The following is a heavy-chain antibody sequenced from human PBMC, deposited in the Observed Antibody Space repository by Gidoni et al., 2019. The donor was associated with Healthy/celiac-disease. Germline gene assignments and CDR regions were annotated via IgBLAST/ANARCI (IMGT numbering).Heavy chain of an antibody. CDR2: ISSSSSYI. CDR3: ARDMSLGYSGYEVSY. V-gene: IGHV3-21*01. J-gene: IGHJ4*02. CDR1: GFNFSSYS. Sequence: EVQLVESGGGLVKPGGSLRLSCAASGFNFSSYSMNWVRQAPGKGLELVSSISSSSSYIYYADSVKGRFTISRDNAKNSLYLQMNSRRAEDTAVYYCARDMSLGYSGYEVSYWGQGTLVTVSS. D-gene: IGHD5-12*01.